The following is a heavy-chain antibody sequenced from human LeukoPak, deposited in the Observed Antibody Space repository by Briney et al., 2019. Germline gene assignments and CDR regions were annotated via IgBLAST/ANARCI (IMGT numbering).Heavy chain of an antibody. D-gene: IGHD6-13*01. V-gene: IGHV3-23*01. Sequence: QSGGSLRLSCAASGFTFRSYAMSWVRQAPGSGLEWVSTIRAGGDSTNYADSVKGRFTISRDDTKNTLFLQVNGLRAEDTAVYYCAKRTDYSNNWYSFDYWGQGTLVTVSS. CDR1: GFTFRSYA. J-gene: IGHJ4*02. CDR3: AKRTDYSNNWYSFDY. CDR2: IRAGGDST.